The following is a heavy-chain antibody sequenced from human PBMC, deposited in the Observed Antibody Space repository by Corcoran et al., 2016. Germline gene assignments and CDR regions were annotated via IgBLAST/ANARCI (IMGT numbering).Heavy chain of an antibody. D-gene: IGHD3-3*01. V-gene: IGHV1-69*17. CDR2: IVPIFGIA. CDR1: GGTFSSYA. CDR3: ARANYDFWSGYRNWGFDY. Sequence: QVQLVQSGAEVKKPGSSVKVSCKASGGTFSSYAISWVRQAPGQGLEWMGGIVPIFGIANYAQRFQGRVTMTRNTSISTAYMELSSLRSEDTAVYYCARANYDFWSGYRNWGFDYWGQGTLVTVSS. J-gene: IGHJ4*02.